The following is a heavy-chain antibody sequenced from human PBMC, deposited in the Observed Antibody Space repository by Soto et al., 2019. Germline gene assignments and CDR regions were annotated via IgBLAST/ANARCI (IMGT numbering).Heavy chain of an antibody. V-gene: IGHV3-33*01. D-gene: IGHD3-10*01. CDR1: GFTFSRYG. CDR2: IWYDGSNK. CDR3: ARGYGSGSYIFDY. Sequence: QVQLVESGGGVVQPGTSLRLSCAASGFTFSRYGMHWVRQAPGKGLEWVAVIWYDGSNKYYADSVKGRFTISRDNSKNTLYLQMNSLRAEDTAVYYCARGYGSGSYIFDYWGQGTLVTVSS. J-gene: IGHJ4*02.